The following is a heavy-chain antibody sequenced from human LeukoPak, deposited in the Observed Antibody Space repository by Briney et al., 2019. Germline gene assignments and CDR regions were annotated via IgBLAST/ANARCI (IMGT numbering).Heavy chain of an antibody. V-gene: IGHV1-46*01. J-gene: IGHJ3*02. Sequence: VASVKVSCKASGGTFSSYAISWVRQAPGQGLEWMGIINPSGGSTSYAQKFQGRVTMTRDTSTSTVYMELSSLRSEDTAVYYCARDHAYCGGDCYYRGDAFDIWGQGTMVTVSS. CDR1: GGTFSSYA. CDR2: INPSGGST. D-gene: IGHD2-21*02. CDR3: ARDHAYCGGDCYYRGDAFDI.